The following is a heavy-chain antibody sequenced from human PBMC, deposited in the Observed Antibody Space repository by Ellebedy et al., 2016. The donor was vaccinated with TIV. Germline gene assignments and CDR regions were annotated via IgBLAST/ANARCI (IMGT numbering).Heavy chain of an antibody. Sequence: GGSLRLXXAASGFTVSSNYMSWVRQAPGKGLEWVSVIYSGGSTYYADSVKGRFTISRDNSKNTLYLQMNSLRAEDTAVYYCARPDSSGYYYGMGAFDSWGQGTMVTVSS. CDR3: ARPDSSGYYYGMGAFDS. D-gene: IGHD3-22*01. V-gene: IGHV3-53*01. J-gene: IGHJ3*02. CDR2: IYSGGST. CDR1: GFTVSSNY.